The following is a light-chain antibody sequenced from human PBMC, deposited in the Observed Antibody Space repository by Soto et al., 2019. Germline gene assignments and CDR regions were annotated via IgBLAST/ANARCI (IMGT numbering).Light chain of an antibody. CDR2: GNG. CDR3: QSYDSSLSGSEV. Sequence: QSVLTQPASVSGSPGQSITISCTGTSSSNIGAGHDVHWYQQLPGTAPKLLIYGNGNRPSGVPDRFSGSKSGTPASLAIAGLQADDEADYYCQSYDSSLSGSEVFGTGTKVTVL. V-gene: IGLV1-40*01. J-gene: IGLJ1*01. CDR1: SSNIGAGHD.